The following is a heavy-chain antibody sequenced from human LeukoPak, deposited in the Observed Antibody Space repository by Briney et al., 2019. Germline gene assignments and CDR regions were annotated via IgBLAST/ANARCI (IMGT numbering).Heavy chain of an antibody. CDR3: AGHLYSATYYY. V-gene: IGHV4-59*08. D-gene: IGHD1-26*01. CDR2: IHSSGNT. J-gene: IGHJ4*02. Sequence: PSETLSLTCTVSGGSISPYYWSWIRQPPGKGLGWIGYIHSSGNTNYNPALKSRVTISVDTSKNQFSLKVTSVTAADTAVYYCAGHLYSATYYYWGQGTLVTISS. CDR1: GGSISPYY.